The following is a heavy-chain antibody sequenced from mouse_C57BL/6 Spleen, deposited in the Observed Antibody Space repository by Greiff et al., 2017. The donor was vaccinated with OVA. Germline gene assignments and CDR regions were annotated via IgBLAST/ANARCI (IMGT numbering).Heavy chain of an antibody. CDR2: IDPSDSET. CDR1: GYTFTSYW. CDR3: AREGIYYYGSRGGYFDY. D-gene: IGHD1-1*01. J-gene: IGHJ2*01. V-gene: IGHV1-52*01. Sequence: QVQLQQPGAELVRPGSSVKLSCKASGYTFTSYWMHWVKQRPIQGLEWIGNIDPSDSETPYNQKFKDKATLTVDKSSSTAYMQLSSLTSEDSAVYYCAREGIYYYGSRGGYFDYWGQGTTLTVSS.